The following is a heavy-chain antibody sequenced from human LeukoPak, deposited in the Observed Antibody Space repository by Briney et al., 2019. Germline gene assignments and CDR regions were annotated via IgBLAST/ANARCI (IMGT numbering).Heavy chain of an antibody. D-gene: IGHD1-14*01. CDR2: ISSSSTSL. CDR1: GFSFSTYY. CDR3: VRENHGSFDY. V-gene: IGHV3-21*01. Sequence: GGSLRLSCAASGFSFSTYYVNWVRRAPGKGLEWVSCISSSSTSLFYADSVRGRFAISRDNAKNLLYLQMNSLRADDTAVYYCVRENHGSFDYWGQGSLVTVSS. J-gene: IGHJ4*02.